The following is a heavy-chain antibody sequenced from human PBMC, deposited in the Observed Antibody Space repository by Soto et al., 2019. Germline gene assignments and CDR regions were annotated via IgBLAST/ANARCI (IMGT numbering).Heavy chain of an antibody. V-gene: IGHV1-8*02. Sequence: ASVKVSCKASGGTFSSYTISWVRQAPGQGLEWMGRMNPNRGIAGYAQKFQGRVTMTRNTSISTAYMELSSLRSEDTAVYYCARSRIQLWTRPDYWGQGTLVTVSS. CDR2: MNPNRGIA. J-gene: IGHJ4*02. D-gene: IGHD5-18*01. CDR3: ARSRIQLWTRPDY. CDR1: GGTFSSYT.